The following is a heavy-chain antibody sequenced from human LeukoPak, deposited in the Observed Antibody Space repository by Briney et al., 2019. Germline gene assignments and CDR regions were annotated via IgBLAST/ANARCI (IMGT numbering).Heavy chain of an antibody. CDR3: AGARRDMGNSHGFDS. V-gene: IGHV4-59*01. J-gene: IGHJ4*02. CDR1: GGSISGDY. CDR2: IFYTGST. D-gene: IGHD1-26*01. Sequence: PSESLSLTCTVSGGSISGDYWSWIRQPPGKALEWIGYIFYTGSTNYNPSLKSRVTISVDTSKNQFSLKLTSVTAADAALYYCAGARRDMGNSHGFDSWGQGTLVTASA.